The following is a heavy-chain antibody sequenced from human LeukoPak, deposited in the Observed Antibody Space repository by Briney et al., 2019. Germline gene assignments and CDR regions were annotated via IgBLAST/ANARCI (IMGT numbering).Heavy chain of an antibody. V-gene: IGHV4-38-2*02. D-gene: IGHD6-13*01. CDR3: ARGLLRRYSSSWSDYYYYYMDV. Sequence: QPSETLSLTCTVSGYSISSGYYWGWIRQPPGKGLEWIGEINHSGSTNYNPSLKSRVTTSVDTSKNQFSLKLISVTAADTAVYYCARGLLRRYSSSWSDYYYYYMDVWGKGTTVTVSS. CDR1: GYSISSGYY. CDR2: INHSGST. J-gene: IGHJ6*03.